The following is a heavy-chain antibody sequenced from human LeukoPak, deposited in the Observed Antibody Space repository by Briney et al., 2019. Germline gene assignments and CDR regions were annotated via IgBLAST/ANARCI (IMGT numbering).Heavy chain of an antibody. CDR1: GYSFTSYW. Sequence: GESLKISCKGSGYSFTSYWIGWVRQVPGKGLEWMAIISPGDSDTRSSPSFQGQVTISADKSITTAYLQWTSLKASDTAMYYCARRKSGSSYFDVWGRGTLVTVSS. D-gene: IGHD1-26*01. J-gene: IGHJ2*01. CDR3: ARRKSGSSYFDV. V-gene: IGHV5-51*01. CDR2: ISPGDSDT.